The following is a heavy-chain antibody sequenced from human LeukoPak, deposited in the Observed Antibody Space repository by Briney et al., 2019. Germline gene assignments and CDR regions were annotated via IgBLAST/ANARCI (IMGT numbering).Heavy chain of an antibody. CDR2: IKQVGSEK. J-gene: IGHJ4*02. CDR1: GFTFSSYA. Sequence: GGSLRLSCAASGFTFSSYAMSWVRQAPGKGLEWVANIKQVGSEKYYVDSVKGRFTISRDNAKNSLYLQMNSLRAEDTAVYYCARVGDRSSYYYYFDYWGQGALVTVSS. D-gene: IGHD3-22*01. V-gene: IGHV3-7*03. CDR3: ARVGDRSSYYYYFDY.